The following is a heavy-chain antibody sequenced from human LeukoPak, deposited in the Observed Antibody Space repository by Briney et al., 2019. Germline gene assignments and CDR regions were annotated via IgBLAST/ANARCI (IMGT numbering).Heavy chain of an antibody. CDR3: ARYDSRGGHFDY. Sequence: SETLSLTCIVSGGSISSYYWSWIRQPPGKGLEWIGYMSKSGSTNYNPSLQSRVTILVDTSKNQFSLKLSSATAADTAVYYCARYDSRGGHFDYWGQGTLVTVSS. V-gene: IGHV4-59*08. CDR1: GGSISSYY. D-gene: IGHD3-22*01. CDR2: MSKSGST. J-gene: IGHJ4*02.